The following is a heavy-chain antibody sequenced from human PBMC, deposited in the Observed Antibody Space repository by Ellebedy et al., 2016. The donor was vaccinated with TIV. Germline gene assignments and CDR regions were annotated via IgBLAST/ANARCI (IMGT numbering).Heavy chain of an antibody. V-gene: IGHV3-11*06. Sequence: GESLKISCAASGFTFSDYYMSWIRQAPGKGLEWVSYISISSSYTNYADSVKGRFTISRDNAKNSLYLQMNSLRAEDTAIYYCARDPGTTAPSWGQGTLVTVSS. J-gene: IGHJ4*02. CDR2: ISISSSYT. CDR1: GFTFSDYY. CDR3: ARDPGTTAPS. D-gene: IGHD4-17*01.